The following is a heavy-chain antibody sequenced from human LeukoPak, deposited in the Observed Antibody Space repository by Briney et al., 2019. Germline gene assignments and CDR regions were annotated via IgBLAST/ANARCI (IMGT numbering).Heavy chain of an antibody. D-gene: IGHD3-10*01. J-gene: IGHJ4*02. CDR2: INSDGGTT. V-gene: IGHV3-74*01. CDR3: ATDSYVSGSYYRLFY. Sequence: PGGSLRLSCGASGFTFGTYWMHWVRQDPGKGLVWVSGINSDGGTTTCADSVKGRFTISRDNAKNTLYLQMNNLRAEDTAIYYCATDSYVSGSYYRLFYWGQGTLVTVSS. CDR1: GFTFGTYW.